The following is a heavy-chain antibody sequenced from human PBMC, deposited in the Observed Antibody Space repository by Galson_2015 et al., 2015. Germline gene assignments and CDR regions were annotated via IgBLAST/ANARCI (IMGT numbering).Heavy chain of an antibody. CDR1: GFTFKSYS. D-gene: IGHD2-15*01. V-gene: IGHV3-21*05. CDR3: ARDRRSAYSKSFGLNQGFDS. CDR2: ISSRGNYR. J-gene: IGHJ4*02. Sequence: SLRLSCAASGFTFKSYSMNWVRQAPGKGLEWISYISSRGNYRHYVESVKGRFTISRDNAQQSIYMQMDRLREGDTAVYYCARDRRSAYSKSFGLNQGFDSWGQGIPVIVSS.